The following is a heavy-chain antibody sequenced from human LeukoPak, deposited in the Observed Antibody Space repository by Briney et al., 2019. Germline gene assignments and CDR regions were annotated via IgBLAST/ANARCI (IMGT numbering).Heavy chain of an antibody. CDR1: GGSISSYY. CDR2: IYYSGST. Sequence: SETLSLTCTVSGGSISSYYWSWIRQPPGKGLEWIGYIYYSGSTNYNPSLKSRVTISVDTSKNQFSLKLSSVTAADTAVYYCARARPGAFDIWGQGTMVTVSS. D-gene: IGHD1-14*01. J-gene: IGHJ3*02. CDR3: ARARPGAFDI. V-gene: IGHV4-59*01.